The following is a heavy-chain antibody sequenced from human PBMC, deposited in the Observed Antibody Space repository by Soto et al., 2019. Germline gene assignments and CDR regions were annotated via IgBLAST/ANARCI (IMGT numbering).Heavy chain of an antibody. D-gene: IGHD3-22*01. Sequence: QVQLVQSGAEVKKPGSSVKVSCKASGGTFSSFVIGWVRQAPGQGLEWVGGIIPILVTAKYAQKFQGRVTITADEVTSIAYMELSSLRPEDTAVYFCARVRYYYNCTGHPAYNWFDPWGQGTLVTVSS. CDR1: GGTFSSFV. V-gene: IGHV1-69*01. J-gene: IGHJ5*02. CDR3: ARVRYYYNCTGHPAYNWFDP. CDR2: IIPILVTA.